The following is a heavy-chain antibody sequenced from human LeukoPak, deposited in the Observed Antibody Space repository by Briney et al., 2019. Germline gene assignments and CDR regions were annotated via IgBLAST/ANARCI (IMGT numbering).Heavy chain of an antibody. CDR2: ISYDGSNK. CDR3: ARVDYITGTGQYDY. V-gene: IGHV3-30*04. CDR1: GFTFSSYA. Sequence: GGSLRLSCAASGFTFSSYAMHWVRQAPGKGLEWVEVISYDGSNKYYADSVKGRFTISRDNSKNTLYLQMNSLRAEDTAVYYCARVDYITGTGQYDYWGQGTLVTVSS. D-gene: IGHD1-20*01. J-gene: IGHJ4*02.